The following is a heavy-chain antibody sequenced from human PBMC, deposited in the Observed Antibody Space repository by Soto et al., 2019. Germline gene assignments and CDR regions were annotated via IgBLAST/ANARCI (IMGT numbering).Heavy chain of an antibody. Sequence: QVQLVQSGAEVKKPGSSVKVSCKASGGTFSSYAISWVRQAPGQGLEWMGGIIPIFGTANYAQKFQGRVTTTADESTSTADMELGSLRSGGTAVYDCARDKSSSWFFDPWGQGTLVTVSS. V-gene: IGHV1-69*12. CDR3: ARDKSSSWFFDP. J-gene: IGHJ5*02. CDR2: IIPIFGTA. D-gene: IGHD6-13*01. CDR1: GGTFSSYA.